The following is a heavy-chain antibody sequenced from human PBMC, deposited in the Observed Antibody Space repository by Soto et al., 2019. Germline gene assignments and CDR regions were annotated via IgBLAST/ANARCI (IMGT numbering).Heavy chain of an antibody. Sequence: GGSLRHSCAASGLTVSSNYMSWVRQATGKGLEWVSVIYSGGSTYYADSVKGRFTISRDNSKNTLYLQMDSLRAEDTAVYYCARDRRYSGYDSLAVAGYYYGMDVWGQGTTVTVS. D-gene: IGHD5-12*01. V-gene: IGHV3-53*01. CDR2: IYSGGST. CDR1: GLTVSSNY. J-gene: IGHJ6*02. CDR3: ARDRRYSGYDSLAVAGYYYGMDV.